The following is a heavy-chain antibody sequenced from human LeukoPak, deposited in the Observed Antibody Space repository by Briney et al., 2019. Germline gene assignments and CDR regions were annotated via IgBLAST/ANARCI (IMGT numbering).Heavy chain of an antibody. CDR3: VREGSGYPDY. Sequence: GGSLRLSCAASGFSFTTYNMNWVRQAPGKGLEWASYISSGSSVIYYADSVKGRFTISRDNAKNSLYLQMNSLRDEDTAVYYCVREGSGYPDYWGQGTLVTVSS. J-gene: IGHJ4*02. CDR2: ISSGSSVI. D-gene: IGHD5-18*01. V-gene: IGHV3-48*02. CDR1: GFSFTTYN.